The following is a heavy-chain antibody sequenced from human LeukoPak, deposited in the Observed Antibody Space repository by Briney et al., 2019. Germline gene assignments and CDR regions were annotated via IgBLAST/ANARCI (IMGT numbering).Heavy chain of an antibody. CDR3: ARGISGYSYGYGDN. J-gene: IGHJ4*02. CDR1: GYNFIDYG. V-gene: IGHV1-8*01. D-gene: IGHD5-18*01. CDR2: MNPSSGNT. Sequence: ASVKVSCQASGYNFIDYGINWVRQAPGQGPEWMGWMNPSSGNTGYAQKFQGRVSMTRDTSINIAYMELTSLGSDDTAVYYCARGISGYSYGYGDNWGRGTLVTVPS.